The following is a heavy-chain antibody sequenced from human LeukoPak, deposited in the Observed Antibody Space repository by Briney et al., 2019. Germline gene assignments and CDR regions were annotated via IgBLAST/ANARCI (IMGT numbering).Heavy chain of an antibody. CDR3: TTEDTMIVVAPTSENYGMDV. J-gene: IGHJ6*02. V-gene: IGHV3-15*01. CDR1: GFTFSNAW. Sequence: GGSLRLSCAASGFTFSNAWMSWVRQAPGKGLEWVGRIKSKTDGGTTDYAAPVKGRFTISRDDSKNTLYLQMNSLKTEDTAVYYCTTEDTMIVVAPTSENYGMDVWGQGTTVTVPS. D-gene: IGHD3-22*01. CDR2: IKSKTDGGTT.